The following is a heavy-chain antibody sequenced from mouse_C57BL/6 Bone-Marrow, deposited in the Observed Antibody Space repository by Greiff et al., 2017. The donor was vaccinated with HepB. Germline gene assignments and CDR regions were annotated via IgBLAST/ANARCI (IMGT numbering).Heavy chain of an antibody. CDR3: ATIYYGNPAY. CDR1: GYTFTSYG. J-gene: IGHJ3*01. D-gene: IGHD2-1*01. Sequence: LKESGAELARPGASVKLSCKASGYTFTSYGISWVKQRTGQGLEWIGEIYPRSGNTYYNEKFKGKATLTADKSSSTAYMELRSLTSEDSAVYFCATIYYGNPAYWGQGTLVTVSA. CDR2: IYPRSGNT. V-gene: IGHV1-81*01.